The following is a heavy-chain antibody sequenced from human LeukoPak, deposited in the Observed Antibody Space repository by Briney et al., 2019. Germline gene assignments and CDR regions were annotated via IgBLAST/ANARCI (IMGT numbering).Heavy chain of an antibody. CDR1: GFLVSSKY. V-gene: IGHV3-66*01. D-gene: IGHD4-17*01. J-gene: IGHJ4*02. Sequence: GGSLRLSCAASGFLVSSKYMSWVRQAPGKGLEWGSVIYSGGSTYYADSVKGRFTISRDNSKNTVYLQMNSLRAEDTAVYYCVRVDDYGDYPYYFDSWGQGTLVTVSS. CDR2: IYSGGST. CDR3: VRVDDYGDYPYYFDS.